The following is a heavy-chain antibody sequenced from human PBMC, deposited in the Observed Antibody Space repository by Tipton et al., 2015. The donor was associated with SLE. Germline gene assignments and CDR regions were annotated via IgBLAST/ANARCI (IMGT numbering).Heavy chain of an antibody. J-gene: IGHJ3*01. Sequence: TLSLTCTVSGGSISSGGYYWSWIRQHPGKGLEWIGYIYYSGSTYYNPSLKSRVTISVDTSKNQISLKLTSVTAADTAMYYCARRYEKWEILQNDAFDVWGQGTMVTVSS. CDR3: ARRYEKWEILQNDAFDV. CDR2: IYYSGST. D-gene: IGHD1-26*01. CDR1: GGSISSGGYY. V-gene: IGHV4-31*03.